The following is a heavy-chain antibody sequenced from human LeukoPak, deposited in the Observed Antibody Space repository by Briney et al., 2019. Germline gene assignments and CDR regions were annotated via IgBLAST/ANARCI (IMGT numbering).Heavy chain of an antibody. Sequence: PSETLSLTCTVSGGSISSGSYYWSWIRQPPGKGLEWIGYIYYSGSTNYNPSLKSRVTISVDTSKNQFSLKLSSVTAADTAVYYCARVDYGSGMLGNYFDYWGQGTLVTVSS. V-gene: IGHV4-61*01. J-gene: IGHJ4*02. CDR2: IYYSGST. D-gene: IGHD3-10*01. CDR3: ARVDYGSGMLGNYFDY. CDR1: GGSISSGSYY.